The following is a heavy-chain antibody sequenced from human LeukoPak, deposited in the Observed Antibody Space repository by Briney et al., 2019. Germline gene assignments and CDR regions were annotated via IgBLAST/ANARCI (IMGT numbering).Heavy chain of an antibody. Sequence: SVKVSCKASGGTFSSYAISWVRQAPGQGLEWMGGIIPIFGTANYAQKFQGRVTITADESTSTAYMELSSLRSEDTAVYYCAREALVGCSSTSCYTHSYYYYGMDVWGQGTTVTVSS. D-gene: IGHD2-2*02. CDR1: GGTFSSYA. CDR3: AREALVGCSSTSCYTHSYYYYGMDV. CDR2: IIPIFGTA. J-gene: IGHJ6*02. V-gene: IGHV1-69*13.